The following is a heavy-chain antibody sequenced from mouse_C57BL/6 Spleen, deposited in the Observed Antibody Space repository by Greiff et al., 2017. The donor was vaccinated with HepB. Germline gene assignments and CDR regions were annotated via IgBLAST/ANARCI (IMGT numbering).Heavy chain of an antibody. J-gene: IGHJ1*03. CDR3: TIGRPDGNYRWYFDV. D-gene: IGHD2-1*01. Sequence: VQLQQSGAELVRPGASVKLSCTASGFNIKDYYLHWVKKRPEQGLEWIGRIDPEDGDTEYAPKFQGKATMTADTSSNTAYLQSSSLTSEDTAVYYCTIGRPDGNYRWYFDVWGTGTTVTVSS. CDR1: GFNIKDYY. V-gene: IGHV14-1*01. CDR2: IDPEDGDT.